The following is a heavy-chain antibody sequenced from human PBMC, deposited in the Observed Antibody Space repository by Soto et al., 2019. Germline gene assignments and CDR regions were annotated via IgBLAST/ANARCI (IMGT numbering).Heavy chain of an antibody. J-gene: IGHJ4*02. D-gene: IGHD5-18*01. CDR2: ISAYNGNT. CDR3: ARASAYVDTAIHLDY. V-gene: IGHV1-18*01. CDR1: GYTFTSYG. Sequence: QVQLVQSGAEVKKPGASVKVSCKASGYTFTSYGISWVRQAPGQGLEWMGWISAYNGNTNYAQKLQGRVTMTTDTSTCTAYMELRSLRSDDTAVYYCARASAYVDTAIHLDYSGQGTLVTVSS.